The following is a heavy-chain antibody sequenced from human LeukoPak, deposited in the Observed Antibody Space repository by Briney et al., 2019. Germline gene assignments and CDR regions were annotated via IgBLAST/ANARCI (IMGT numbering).Heavy chain of an antibody. CDR2: ISSSSSYI. J-gene: IGHJ4*02. V-gene: IGHV3-21*01. Sequence: GGSLRLSCAASGFTFSSYSMNWVRQAPGKGLEGVSSISSSSSYIYYADSVKGRFTISRDNAKNSLYLQMNSLRAEDTAVYYCARGPLVGATDYWGQGTLVTVSS. D-gene: IGHD1-26*01. CDR3: ARGPLVGATDY. CDR1: GFTFSSYS.